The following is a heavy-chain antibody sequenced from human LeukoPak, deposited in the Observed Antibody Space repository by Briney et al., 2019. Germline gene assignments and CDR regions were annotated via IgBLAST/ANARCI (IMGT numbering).Heavy chain of an antibody. J-gene: IGHJ4*02. CDR2: VYYSGST. CDR3: ARRSGYDIVDY. CDR1: GGSISSSSYY. Sequence: SETLSLTCTVSGGSISSSSYYWGWIRQPPGKGLEWLGSVYYSGSTYYNPSLKSRVTISVDTSKNQFSLKLTSVTAADTAVYYCARRSGYDIVDYWGQGTLVTVSS. V-gene: IGHV4-39*01. D-gene: IGHD5-12*01.